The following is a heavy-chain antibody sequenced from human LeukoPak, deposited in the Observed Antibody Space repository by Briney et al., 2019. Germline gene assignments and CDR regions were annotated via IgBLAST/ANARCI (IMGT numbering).Heavy chain of an antibody. CDR3: ARVRKGDCNAFDI. V-gene: IGHV3-13*04. Sequence: PGGSLRLSCAASGFTFSTYEMHWVRQAAGKGLEWVSAIYLSGDTYYLDSVKGRFTISRENAKNSLYLQMNSLTVGDTAVYFCARVRKGDCNAFDIWGQGTVVTVSS. J-gene: IGHJ3*02. CDR2: IYLSGDT. D-gene: IGHD2-21*02. CDR1: GFTFSTYE.